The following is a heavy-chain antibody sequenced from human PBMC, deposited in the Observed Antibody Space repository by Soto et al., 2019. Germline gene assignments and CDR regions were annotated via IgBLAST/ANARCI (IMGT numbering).Heavy chain of an antibody. J-gene: IGHJ3*02. CDR2: ISAYNGNT. V-gene: IGHV1-18*01. Sequence: QVQLVQSGAEVKKPGASVKVSCKASGYTFTSYGISWVRQAPGQGLEWMGWISAYNGNTNYAQKLQGRVTMTTDTSTSTAYMELRSLRSDDTAVYYCARDHRIQYDSSADAFDIWGQGTMVTVSS. D-gene: IGHD3-22*01. CDR1: GYTFTSYG. CDR3: ARDHRIQYDSSADAFDI.